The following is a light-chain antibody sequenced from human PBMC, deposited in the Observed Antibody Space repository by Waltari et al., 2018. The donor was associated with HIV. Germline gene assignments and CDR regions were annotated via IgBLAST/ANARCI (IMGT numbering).Light chain of an antibody. Sequence: QSALTQPPSASGSPGQSVTISCSGTNSDIVNSEYVAWYQQHLGNPPKLIISEVNKPPSGVPNRFSGSKSGNTASLTVSGLQAEDEADYYGSSSAGTNDFFVLFGGGTKLTVL. CDR3: SSSAGTNDFFVL. J-gene: IGLJ2*01. CDR1: NSDIVNSEY. V-gene: IGLV2-8*01. CDR2: EVN.